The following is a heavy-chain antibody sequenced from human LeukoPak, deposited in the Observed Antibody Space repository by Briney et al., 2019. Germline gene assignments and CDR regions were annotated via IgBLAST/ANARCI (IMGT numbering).Heavy chain of an antibody. D-gene: IGHD5-18*01. J-gene: IGHJ5*02. V-gene: IGHV4-34*01. CDR3: ARGQRRYVDTAMVQAVDP. Sequence: SETLSLTCAVYGGSFSGYYWSWIRQPPGKGLEWIGEINHSGSTNYNPSLKSRVTISVDTSKNQFSLKLSSVTAADTAVYYCARGQRRYVDTAMVQAVDPWGQGTLVTVSS. CDR1: GGSFSGYY. CDR2: INHSGST.